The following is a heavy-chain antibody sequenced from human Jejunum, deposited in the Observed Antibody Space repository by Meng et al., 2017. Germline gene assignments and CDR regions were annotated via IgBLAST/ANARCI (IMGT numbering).Heavy chain of an antibody. CDR1: GYTFTGYN. CDR3: ARGHNYGFEY. J-gene: IGHJ4*02. D-gene: IGHD5-18*01. Sequence: QVQLVQSGAEVTKPGASVKVSCKTSGYTFTGYNMHWVRQAPGQGLEWMGRISPNSGGKDYAQKFQGRVTMTRDTSISTAYMELSGLRSDDTAVYYCARGHNYGFEYWGQGTLVTVSS. V-gene: IGHV1-2*06. CDR2: ISPNSGGK.